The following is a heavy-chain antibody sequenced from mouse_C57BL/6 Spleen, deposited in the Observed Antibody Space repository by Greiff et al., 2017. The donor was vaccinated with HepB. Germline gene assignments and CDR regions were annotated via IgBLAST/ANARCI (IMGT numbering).Heavy chain of an antibody. D-gene: IGHD4-1*01. CDR3: ARLVLEREYFDD. V-gene: IGHV1-55*01. CDR2: IYPGSGST. J-gene: IGHJ2*01. CDR1: GYTFTSYW. Sequence: VQLQQSGAELVKPGASVKMSCKASGYTFTSYWITWVKQRPGQGLEWIGDIYPGSGSTNYNEKFKSKATLPVDTSSSPAYMQLSSLTSEDSAVYYCARLVLEREYFDDWGQGTTLTVSS.